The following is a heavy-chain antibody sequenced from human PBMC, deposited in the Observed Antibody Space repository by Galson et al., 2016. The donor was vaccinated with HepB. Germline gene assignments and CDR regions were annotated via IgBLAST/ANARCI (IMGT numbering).Heavy chain of an antibody. Sequence: SLRLSCAASGFTFSRYSMNWVRQAPGKGLEWVSYISGGGKYIYYADSMKGRITISRDNAKSSVYLQMNSLRAEDTAVYYCARDPWDCSGGACYAIYYYYGMDVWGQGTTVTVSS. CDR1: GFTFSRYS. D-gene: IGHD2-15*01. CDR2: ISGGGKYI. J-gene: IGHJ6*02. V-gene: IGHV3-21*01. CDR3: ARDPWDCSGGACYAIYYYYGMDV.